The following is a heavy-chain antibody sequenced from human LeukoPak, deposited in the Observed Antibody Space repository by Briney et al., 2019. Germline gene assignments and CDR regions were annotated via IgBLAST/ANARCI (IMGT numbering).Heavy chain of an antibody. V-gene: IGHV1-69*04. CDR1: GGTFSSYA. D-gene: IGHD2-2*01. CDR3: TRHLVANDAFDI. J-gene: IGHJ3*02. Sequence: SVKVSCKASGGTFSSYAISWVRQAPGQGLEWMGSIIPILGIANYAQKFQGRVTITADKSTSTAYMELSSLRSEDTAVYYCTRHLVANDAFDIWGQGTMVTVSS. CDR2: IIPILGIA.